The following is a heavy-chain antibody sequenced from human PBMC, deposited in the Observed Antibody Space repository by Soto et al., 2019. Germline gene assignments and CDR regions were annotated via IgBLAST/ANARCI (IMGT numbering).Heavy chain of an antibody. CDR3: ARHGPEYSIAH. V-gene: IGHV5-51*01. Sequence: GEALKISCKGSVYSFTSYWIGWVRQTPGKGLEWMGIIYPGDSDTRYSPSFQGQVTISADKSISTAYLQWSSLKASDTAMYYCARHGPEYSIAHWGQGTLVTVSS. CDR2: IYPGDSDT. CDR1: VYSFTSYW. J-gene: IGHJ5*02. D-gene: IGHD6-6*01.